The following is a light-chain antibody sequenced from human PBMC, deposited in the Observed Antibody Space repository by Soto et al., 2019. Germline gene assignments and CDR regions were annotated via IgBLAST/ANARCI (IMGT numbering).Light chain of an antibody. V-gene: IGLV2-14*01. J-gene: IGLJ1*01. CDR3: ASDTSRGTRF. Sequence: QSALTQPASVSGSPGQSITISCTGTNNDVGGYNFFSWYQQHPGKAPKLIIYEVTNWPSGVSNRFSGSKSGGTTSQTISGRQAEDKADYYCASDTSRGTRFFGSG. CDR1: NNDVGGYNF. CDR2: EVT.